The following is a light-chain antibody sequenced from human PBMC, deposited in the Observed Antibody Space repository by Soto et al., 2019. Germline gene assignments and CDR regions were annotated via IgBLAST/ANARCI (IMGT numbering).Light chain of an antibody. CDR1: QSVSSN. V-gene: IGKV3-15*01. J-gene: IGKJ1*01. CDR2: GAS. Sequence: EIVMTQSPATLSVSPGERATLSCRASQSVSSNLAWYQQKPGQAPRLLIYGASTRATGIPARFSGSGSGTEFTLPISSRQSEDVSVYYCQQHHSWPPWTFGQGTKVEIK. CDR3: QQHHSWPPWT.